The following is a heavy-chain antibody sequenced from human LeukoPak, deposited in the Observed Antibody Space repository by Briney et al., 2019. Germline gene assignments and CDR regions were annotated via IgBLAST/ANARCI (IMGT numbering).Heavy chain of an antibody. V-gene: IGHV3-21*01. CDR3: ARGDYFDY. Sequence: GGSLRLSCAASGFTFSSYSMNWVRQAPGKGLEWVSSISGSSTYIYYADSVKGRFTTSRDNAKNTLYLQMNSLRAEDTAVYYCARGDYFDYWGQGTLVTVSS. J-gene: IGHJ4*02. CDR2: ISGSSTYI. CDR1: GFTFSSYS.